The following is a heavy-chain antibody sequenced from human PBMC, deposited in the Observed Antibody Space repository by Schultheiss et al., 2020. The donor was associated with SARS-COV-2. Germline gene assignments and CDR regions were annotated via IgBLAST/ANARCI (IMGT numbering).Heavy chain of an antibody. CDR2: IYYSGST. D-gene: IGHD6-13*01. J-gene: IGHJ4*02. CDR3: ARGVGAAAGTNY. Sequence: SQTLSLTCTVSGGSISSSSYYWGWIRQPPGKGLEWIGSIYYSGSTYYNPSLKSRVTISLDTSKNQFSLKLSSVTAADTAVYYCARGVGAAAGTNYWGQGTLVTVSS. CDR1: GGSISSSSYY. V-gene: IGHV4-39*07.